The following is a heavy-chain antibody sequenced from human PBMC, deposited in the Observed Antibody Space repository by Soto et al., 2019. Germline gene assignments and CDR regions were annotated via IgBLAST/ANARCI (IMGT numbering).Heavy chain of an antibody. CDR3: ASRWLDDYGDY. D-gene: IGHD4-17*01. J-gene: IGHJ4*02. Sequence: QVQLVESGGGVVQPGRSLRLSCAASGFTFSSYAMHWVRQDPGKGLEWVAVISYDGSNKYYADSVKGRFTISRDNSKNTLYLQMNSLRAEDTAVYYCASRWLDDYGDYWGQGTLVTVSS. CDR2: ISYDGSNK. CDR1: GFTFSSYA. V-gene: IGHV3-30-3*01.